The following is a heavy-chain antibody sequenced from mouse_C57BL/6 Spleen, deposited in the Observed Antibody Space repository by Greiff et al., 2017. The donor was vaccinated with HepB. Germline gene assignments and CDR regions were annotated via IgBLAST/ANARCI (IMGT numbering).Heavy chain of an antibody. J-gene: IGHJ4*01. CDR2: ISSGSSTI. D-gene: IGHD2-4*01. V-gene: IGHV5-17*01. Sequence: DVHLVESGGGLVKPGGSLKLSCAASGFTFSDYGMHWVRQAPEKGLEWVAYISSGSSTIYYADTVKGRFTISRDNAKNTLFLQMTSLRSEDTAMYYCARQDYDYAMDYWGQGTSVTVSS. CDR1: GFTFSDYG. CDR3: ARQDYDYAMDY.